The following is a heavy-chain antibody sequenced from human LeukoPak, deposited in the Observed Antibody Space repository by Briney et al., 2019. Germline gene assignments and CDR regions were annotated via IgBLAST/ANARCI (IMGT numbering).Heavy chain of an antibody. CDR1: GGPFSSHA. CDR2: IIPLFGIT. D-gene: IGHD3-10*01. CDR3: ARGRPQTSVSIVGGLATTPYYLDS. J-gene: IGHJ4*02. V-gene: IGHV1-69*13. Sequence: SVKVSCKASGGPFSSHAFSWVRQAPGQGLEWMGGIIPLFGITKYAQNLQERVTINADESTSTAYMELRSLKSEDTAVYYCARGRPQTSVSIVGGLATTPYYLDSWGQGTLVTVSS.